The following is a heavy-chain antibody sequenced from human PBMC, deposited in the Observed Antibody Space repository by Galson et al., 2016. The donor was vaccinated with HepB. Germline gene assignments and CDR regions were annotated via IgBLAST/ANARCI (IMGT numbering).Heavy chain of an antibody. J-gene: IGHJ4*02. CDR2: IIPIFNTA. CDR3: ARFPRGGFGVPTPL. D-gene: IGHD3-3*01. V-gene: IGHV1-69*06. CDR1: GGTFSRYV. Sequence: SVKVSCKASGGTFSRYVISRVRQAPGQGLEYMGEIIPIFNTANYAQKFQDRIKINADKSTSTAYMELNSLRYEDTAVYYCARFPRGGFGVPTPLWGQGTLVTVAS.